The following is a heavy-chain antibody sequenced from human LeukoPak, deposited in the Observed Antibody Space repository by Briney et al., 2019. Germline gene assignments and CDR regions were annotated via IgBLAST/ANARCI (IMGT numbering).Heavy chain of an antibody. V-gene: IGHV1-8*02. CDR1: GYTFTSYD. J-gene: IGHJ5*02. CDR2: MNPNSGNT. CDR3: ARDYGNQGADEHNWFDP. D-gene: IGHD1-26*01. Sequence: ASVKVSCKASGYTFTSYDINWVRQATGQGLEWMGWMNPNSGNTGYAQKFQGRVTMTRDTSISTAYMELSSLRPDDTAVYYCARDYGNQGADEHNWFDPWGQGTLVTVSS.